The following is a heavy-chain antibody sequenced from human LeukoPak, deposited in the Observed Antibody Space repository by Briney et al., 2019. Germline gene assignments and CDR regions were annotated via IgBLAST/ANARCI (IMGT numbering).Heavy chain of an antibody. J-gene: IGHJ4*02. CDR1: GGTISSYA. V-gene: IGHV1-69*05. CDR3: ARVRTEYYDFWSGYYDY. D-gene: IGHD3-3*01. Sequence: GSSVKVSCKASGGTISSYAISWVRQAPGQGLEWMGGIIPIFGTANYAQKFQGRVTITTDESTSTAYMELSSLRSEDTAVYYCARVRTEYYDFWSGYYDYWGQGTLVTVSS. CDR2: IIPIFGTA.